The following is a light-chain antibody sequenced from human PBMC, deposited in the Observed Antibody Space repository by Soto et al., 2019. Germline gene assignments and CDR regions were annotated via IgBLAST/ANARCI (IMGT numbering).Light chain of an antibody. J-gene: IGLJ2*01. Sequence: LTQPPSASGSPGQTVSISCTGTRSDVGGYTYVSLYQQHPGKDPKLMIHDVTERPSGVPDRFSGSRSDSTAPLTVSVLQAEDEADYYCSSYAGNDIVLFGGGTKLTVL. CDR1: RSDVGGYTY. CDR3: SSYAGNDIVL. V-gene: IGLV2-8*01. CDR2: DVT.